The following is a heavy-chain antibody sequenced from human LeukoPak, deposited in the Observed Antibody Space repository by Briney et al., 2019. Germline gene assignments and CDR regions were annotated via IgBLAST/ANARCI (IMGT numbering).Heavy chain of an antibody. CDR1: GGSISSGDYY. CDR2: IYYSGST. D-gene: IGHD3-22*01. Sequence: SETLSLTCTVSGGSISSGDYYWSRIRQPPGKGLEWIGYIYYSGSTYYNPSLKSRVTISVDTSKNQFSLKLSSVTAADTAVYYCASTYDSSGYNPGEYFDYWGQGTLVTVSS. V-gene: IGHV4-30-4*01. J-gene: IGHJ4*02. CDR3: ASTYDSSGYNPGEYFDY.